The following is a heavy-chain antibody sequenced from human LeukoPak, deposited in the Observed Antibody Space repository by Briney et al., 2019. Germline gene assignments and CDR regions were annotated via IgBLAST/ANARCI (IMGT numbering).Heavy chain of an antibody. Sequence: PSGTLSLTCGVSGGSISGTNWWSWVRRPPGQGLEWIGEISLAGQTNYNPSLKSRVTISVDTSKNQFSLKLSSVTAADTAVCYCARSGGWGLIGYWGQGTLVTVSS. V-gene: IGHV4-4*02. CDR1: GGSISGTNW. CDR3: ARSGGWGLIGY. J-gene: IGHJ4*02. D-gene: IGHD6-19*01. CDR2: ISLAGQT.